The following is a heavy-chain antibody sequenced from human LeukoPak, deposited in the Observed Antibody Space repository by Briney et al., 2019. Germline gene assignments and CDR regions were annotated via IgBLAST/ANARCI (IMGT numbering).Heavy chain of an antibody. Sequence: GGSLRLSCTASGFTFSSHAMTWVRQAPGKGLEWVSLISGSGGSTHYADSVKGRFTISRDNAKNSLYLQMNSLRAEDTAVYYCAKARLRNDAFDIWGQGTRVTVSS. D-gene: IGHD4-17*01. J-gene: IGHJ3*02. CDR2: ISGSGGST. V-gene: IGHV3-23*01. CDR1: GFTFSSHA. CDR3: AKARLRNDAFDI.